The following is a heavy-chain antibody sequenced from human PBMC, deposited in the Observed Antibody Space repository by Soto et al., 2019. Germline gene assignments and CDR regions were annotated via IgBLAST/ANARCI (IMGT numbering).Heavy chain of an antibody. Sequence: QLQLQESGPGLVKPSETLSLTCTVSGDSITSSSYYWGWIRQPPGKGLEWIAIMYYSGTTYYNPSLKSRVTISVDTSKNQLSLGLTSVTAADTAVYYCARRGYSSSWFDPWGQGTLVTVSS. J-gene: IGHJ5*02. CDR3: ARRGYSSSWFDP. CDR2: MYYSGTT. D-gene: IGHD5-12*01. V-gene: IGHV4-39*01. CDR1: GDSITSSSYY.